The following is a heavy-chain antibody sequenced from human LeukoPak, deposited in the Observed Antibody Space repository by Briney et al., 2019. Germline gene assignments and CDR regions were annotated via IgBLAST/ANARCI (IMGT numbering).Heavy chain of an antibody. CDR2: ISAYNGNT. V-gene: IGHV1-18*01. J-gene: IGHJ4*02. Sequence: GASVKVSCKASGYTFTSYGISWVRQAPGQGLEWMGWISAYNGNTNYAQKLQGRVTMTTDTSTSTVFMEWSSLRIEDTAVYFCATGDSGRGPFDYWGQGTQVTV. CDR3: ATGDSGRGPFDY. D-gene: IGHD5-12*01. CDR1: GYTFTSYG.